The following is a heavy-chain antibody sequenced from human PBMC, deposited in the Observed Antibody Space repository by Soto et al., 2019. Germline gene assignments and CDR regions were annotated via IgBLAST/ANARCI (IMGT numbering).Heavy chain of an antibody. CDR3: SRGSFGYYGP. CDR2: ITSSGGTT. CDR1: GFSFKDYY. V-gene: IGHV3-11*01. J-gene: IGHJ5*02. Sequence: KAGGSLRLSCAASGFSFKDYYMTWMRQTPGKGLEWISTITSSGGTTYYAASVKGRVTISRDNANNSLYLQMSGLRAEDTALYYCSRGSFGYYGPWGPGTLVTVSS. D-gene: IGHD2-2*03.